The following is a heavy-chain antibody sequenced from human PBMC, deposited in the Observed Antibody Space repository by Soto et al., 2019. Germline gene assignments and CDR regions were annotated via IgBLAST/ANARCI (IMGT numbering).Heavy chain of an antibody. V-gene: IGHV1-18*01. CDR3: ARSGLPDPVVVVGHTPFDP. J-gene: IGHJ5*02. CDR2: ISAYNGDT. Sequence: QVQLVQSGAEVKKPGASVKVSCKASGYTFTNYDINWVRQAPGQGLEWMGWISAYNGDTNYAQKLQGRVTMTTVTATSTAYMELRSLRSDDTAVYYCARSGLPDPVVVVGHTPFDPWGQGTLVTVSS. CDR1: GYTFTNYD. D-gene: IGHD2-15*01.